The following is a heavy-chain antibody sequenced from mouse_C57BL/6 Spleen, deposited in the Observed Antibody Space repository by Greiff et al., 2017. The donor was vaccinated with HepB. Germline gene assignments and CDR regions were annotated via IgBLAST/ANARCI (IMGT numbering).Heavy chain of an antibody. Sequence: VQLQQPGAELVKPGASVKMSCKASGYTFTSYWITWVKQRPGQGLGWIGDIYPGSGSTNYNEKFKSKATLTVDTSSSTAYMQLSSLTSEDSAVYYCANYDGSSYGYWYFDVWGTGTTVTVSS. CDR3: ANYDGSSYGYWYFDV. D-gene: IGHD1-1*01. J-gene: IGHJ1*03. CDR1: GYTFTSYW. CDR2: IYPGSGST. V-gene: IGHV1-55*01.